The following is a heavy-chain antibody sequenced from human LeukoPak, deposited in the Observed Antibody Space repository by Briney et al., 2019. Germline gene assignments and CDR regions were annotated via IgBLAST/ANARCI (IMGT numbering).Heavy chain of an antibody. CDR2: ISGSGGST. CDR3: AKDNVVVPAAIDY. J-gene: IGHJ4*02. D-gene: IGHD2-2*01. Sequence: GGSMRLSCAASGFTFSSYAMSWVRQAPGKGLEWVSAISGSGGSTYYADSVKGRFTISRDNSKNTLYLQMNSLRAEDTAVYYCAKDNVVVPAAIDYWGQGTLVTVSS. CDR1: GFTFSSYA. V-gene: IGHV3-23*01.